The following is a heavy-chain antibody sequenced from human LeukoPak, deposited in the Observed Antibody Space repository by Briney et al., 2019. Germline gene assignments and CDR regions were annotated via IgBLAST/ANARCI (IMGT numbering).Heavy chain of an antibody. J-gene: IGHJ3*02. Sequence: PSETLSLTCTVSGGSVSSGSYYWSWIRQPPGKGLEWIGYIYYSGSTNYNPSLKSRVTISVDTSKNQFSLKLSSVTAADTAVYYCARVLTNTYYDILIPHAFDIWGQGTMVTVSS. CDR1: GGSVSSGSYY. CDR3: ARVLTNTYYDILIPHAFDI. D-gene: IGHD3-9*01. V-gene: IGHV4-61*01. CDR2: IYYSGST.